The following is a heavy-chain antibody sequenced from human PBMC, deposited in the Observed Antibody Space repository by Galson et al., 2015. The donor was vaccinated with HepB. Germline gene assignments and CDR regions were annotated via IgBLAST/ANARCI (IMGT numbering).Heavy chain of an antibody. CDR1: GFTFSNYV. CDR2: IWYDGSNK. Sequence: SLRLSCAASGFTFSNYVMHWVRQAPGKGLEWVAVIWYDGSNKYFADSVKGRFTISRDNSKNTLYLQMNSLRAEDTAVYYCARERSANLEWLLRAVKYFDYWGQGTLVTVSS. D-gene: IGHD3-3*01. V-gene: IGHV3-33*01. CDR3: ARERSANLEWLLRAVKYFDY. J-gene: IGHJ4*02.